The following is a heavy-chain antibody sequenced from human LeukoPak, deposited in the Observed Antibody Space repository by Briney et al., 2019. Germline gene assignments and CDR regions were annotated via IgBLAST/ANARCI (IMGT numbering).Heavy chain of an antibody. CDR1: GFTFSSYG. CDR3: AKGAAAQGSFDY. CDR2: IWYDGDNK. J-gene: IGHJ4*02. D-gene: IGHD2-2*01. Sequence: PGRSLRLSCAASGFTFSSYGMHWVRQAPGKGLEWVAVIWYDGDNKYYVDSVKGRFTISRDNSKNTVFLQMNSLRAEDTAVYYCAKGAAAQGSFDYWGQGTLVTVSS. V-gene: IGHV3-33*06.